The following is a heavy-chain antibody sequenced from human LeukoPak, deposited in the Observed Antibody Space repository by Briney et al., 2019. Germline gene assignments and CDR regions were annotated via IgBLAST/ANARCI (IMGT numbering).Heavy chain of an antibody. Sequence: GGSLRLSCAASGFTFSDYYMSWIRQAPGKGLEWVSYISSSGSTIYYADSVKGRFTISRDNAKNSLYLQMNSLRAEDTAVYYCARDKYGSGSYSYYFDYWGQGTLVTVSS. CDR2: ISSSGSTI. J-gene: IGHJ4*02. CDR1: GFTFSDYY. V-gene: IGHV3-11*04. CDR3: ARDKYGSGSYSYYFDY. D-gene: IGHD3-10*01.